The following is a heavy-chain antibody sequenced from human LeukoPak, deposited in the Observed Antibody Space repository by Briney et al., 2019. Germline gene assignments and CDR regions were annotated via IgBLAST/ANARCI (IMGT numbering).Heavy chain of an antibody. CDR2: ISDGSSYI. Sequence: GGSLRLSCAASGFTFSSYGMNWVRQAPGKGLEWVSSISDGSSYIYYGDSVKGRFTISRDNSKNTLYLQMNSLRAEDTAVYYCARDSQDYYDSSGYYYVGYFDYWGQGTLVTVSS. V-gene: IGHV3-21*01. CDR1: GFTFSSYG. D-gene: IGHD3-22*01. J-gene: IGHJ4*02. CDR3: ARDSQDYYDSSGYYYVGYFDY.